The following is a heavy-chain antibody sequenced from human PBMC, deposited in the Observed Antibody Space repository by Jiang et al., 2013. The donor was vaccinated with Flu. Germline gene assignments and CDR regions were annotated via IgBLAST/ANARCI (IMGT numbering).Heavy chain of an antibody. CDR3: AREGFITKILGDAFDI. J-gene: IGHJ3*02. CDR1: FNSYG. CDR2: ISGYNGNT. D-gene: IGHD3-16*02. V-gene: IGHV1-18*04. Sequence: FNSYGITWVRQAPGQGLEWMGWISGYNGNTDYAQKFQGRVTMTTDTSTTTAYMELRGLRSDDTAVYYCAREGFITKILGDAFDIWGQGTMVTVSS.